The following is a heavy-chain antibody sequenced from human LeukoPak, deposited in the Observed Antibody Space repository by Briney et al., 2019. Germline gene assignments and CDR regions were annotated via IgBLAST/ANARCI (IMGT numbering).Heavy chain of an antibody. Sequence: GGSLRLSCAASGFSLSSYWIHWVRHAPGKGLVWVSHTNSDGSSTSYADSVKGRFTISRDNAKNTLYLQMNSLRVEDTAVYYCARAGWGSDVDYWGQGTLVTVSS. V-gene: IGHV3-74*01. D-gene: IGHD3-16*01. J-gene: IGHJ4*02. CDR3: ARAGWGSDVDY. CDR1: GFSLSSYW. CDR2: TNSDGSST.